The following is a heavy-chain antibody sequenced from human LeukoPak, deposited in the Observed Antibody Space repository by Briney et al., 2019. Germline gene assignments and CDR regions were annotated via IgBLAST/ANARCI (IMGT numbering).Heavy chain of an antibody. J-gene: IGHJ4*02. CDR1: GGTFSSYA. CDR2: IIPIFGTA. Sequence: ASVKVSCKASGGTFSSYAISWVRQAPGQGHEWMGRIIPIFGTANYAQKFQGRVTITTDESTSTAYMELSSLRSEDTAVYYCARAQGRYDYVWGSYRYWGQGTLVTVSS. CDR3: ARAQGRYDYVWGSYRY. V-gene: IGHV1-69*05. D-gene: IGHD3-16*01.